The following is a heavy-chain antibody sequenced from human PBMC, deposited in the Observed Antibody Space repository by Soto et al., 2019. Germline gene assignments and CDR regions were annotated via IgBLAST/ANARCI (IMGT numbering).Heavy chain of an antibody. J-gene: IGHJ4*02. Sequence: QVQLVQSGAEVREPGASVKVSCKASGYSFTSLDINWVRQTTGQGLEWMGWMQPSSGRTGYAQKFQGRVTMARDTSINTAYMERSSLTSDYTAFYYCARGVTAGVDHWGQGTLVTVSS. V-gene: IGHV1-8*01. CDR3: ARGVTAGVDH. CDR2: MQPSSGRT. D-gene: IGHD1-26*01. CDR1: GYSFTSLD.